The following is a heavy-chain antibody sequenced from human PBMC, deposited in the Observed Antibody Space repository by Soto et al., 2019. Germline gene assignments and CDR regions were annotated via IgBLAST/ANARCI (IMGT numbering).Heavy chain of an antibody. J-gene: IGHJ4*02. Sequence: QVQLVQSGAEVKKPGASVKVSCKASGYTFTSYGISWVRQAPGQGLEWMGWISAYNGNTNYAQKLQGTDTMTTXXSXSXXYMELRSLRSDDTAVYYCARAHASIAVAGTLGFDYWGQGTLVTVSS. CDR3: ARAHASIAVAGTLGFDY. V-gene: IGHV1-18*01. CDR1: GYTFTSYG. D-gene: IGHD6-19*01. CDR2: ISAYNGNT.